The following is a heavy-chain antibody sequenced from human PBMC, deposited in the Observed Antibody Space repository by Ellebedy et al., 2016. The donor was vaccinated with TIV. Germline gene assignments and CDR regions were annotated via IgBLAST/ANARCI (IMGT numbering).Heavy chain of an antibody. V-gene: IGHV3-73*01. CDR3: TIQVNSSGRSY. CDR1: GFTFSGSA. J-gene: IGHJ4*02. Sequence: GGSLRLSXAASGFTFSGSAMHWVRQASGKGLEWVGRIRSKANSYATAYAASVKGRFTISRDDSKNTAYLQMNSLKTEDTAVYYCTIQVNSSGRSYWGQGTLVTVSS. D-gene: IGHD6-19*01. CDR2: IRSKANSYAT.